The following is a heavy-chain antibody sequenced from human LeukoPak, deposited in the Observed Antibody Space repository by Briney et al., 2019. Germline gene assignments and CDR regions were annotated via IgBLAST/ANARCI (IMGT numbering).Heavy chain of an antibody. CDR3: ARVVGLTGYSSSWYSGYYYYMDV. J-gene: IGHJ6*03. CDR1: GDTFSSHA. V-gene: IGHV1-69*06. Sequence: ASVKVSCKASGDTFSSHAISWVRQAPGQGLEWMGGIIPILTTANYAQKFQGRVTITADKSTSTAYMELSSLRSEDTAVYYCARVVGLTGYSSSWYSGYYYYMDVWGKGTTVTVSS. D-gene: IGHD6-13*01. CDR2: IIPILTTA.